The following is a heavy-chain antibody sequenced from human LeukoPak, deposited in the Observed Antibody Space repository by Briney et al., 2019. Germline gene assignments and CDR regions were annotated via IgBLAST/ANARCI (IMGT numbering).Heavy chain of an antibody. D-gene: IGHD1/OR15-1a*01. Sequence: PSETLSLTCTVSDGSISSNSYYWGWIRQPPGKGLEWIGSISYSGRTYYNPSLERRVTISVDASKNQFSLELNSVTAADTAVYYCARXQQYHXPXXWFDPW. V-gene: IGHV4-39*01. CDR1: DGSISSNSYY. J-gene: IGHJ5*02. CDR3: ARXQQYHXPXXWFDP. CDR2: ISYSGRT.